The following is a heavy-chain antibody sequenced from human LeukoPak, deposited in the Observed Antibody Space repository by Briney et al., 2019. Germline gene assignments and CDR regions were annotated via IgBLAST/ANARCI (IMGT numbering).Heavy chain of an antibody. CDR1: GFTFSSYA. Sequence: PGGSLRLSCAASGFTFSSYAMSWVRQAPGKGLEWVSAISGSGGSTYYADSVKGRFTISRDNSKNTLYLQMNSLRAEDTAVYYCAKSAGTIEYSSSSADSSGWYPVYYYYYYMDVWGKGTTVTVSS. CDR2: ISGSGGST. D-gene: IGHD6-19*01. CDR3: AKSAGTIEYSSSSADSSGWYPVYYYYYYMDV. J-gene: IGHJ6*03. V-gene: IGHV3-23*01.